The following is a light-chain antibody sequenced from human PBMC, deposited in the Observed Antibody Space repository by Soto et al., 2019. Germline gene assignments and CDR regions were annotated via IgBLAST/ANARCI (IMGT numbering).Light chain of an antibody. Sequence: EVLMQQSPGTLSVSPGERVTLSCRPSQSVGRNLAWYQQKPGQAPRLLIYTTSTRAPGIPARFSGSGSGTEFTLTISSLQSEDFAVYYCQQYNNWPPITFGQGTRLEIK. CDR2: TTS. V-gene: IGKV3-15*01. CDR3: QQYNNWPPIT. J-gene: IGKJ5*01. CDR1: QSVGRN.